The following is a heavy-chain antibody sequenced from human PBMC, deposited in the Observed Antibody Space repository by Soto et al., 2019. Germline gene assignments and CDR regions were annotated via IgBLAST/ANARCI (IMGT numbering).Heavy chain of an antibody. CDR2: TYYRSKWYN. CDR3: VRSRFFIAVAGMATYYYYYGMDV. CDR1: GDSVSSDSAA. V-gene: IGHV6-1*01. J-gene: IGHJ6*02. Sequence: SQTLSLTCAISGDSVSSDSAAWNWIRQSPSRGLEWLGRTYYRSKWYNDYAVSVNGRITINPDTSKNHFSLQLNSVTPEDTAVYYCVRSRFFIAVAGMATYYYYYGMDVWGQGTTVTV. D-gene: IGHD6-19*01.